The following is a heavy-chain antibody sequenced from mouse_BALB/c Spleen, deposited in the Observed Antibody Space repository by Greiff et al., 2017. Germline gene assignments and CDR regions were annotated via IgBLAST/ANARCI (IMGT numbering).Heavy chain of an antibody. D-gene: IGHD2-1*01. CDR2: IDPENGNT. Sequence: EVQLVESGAELVRPGASVKLSCKASGFNIKDYDMHWVKQRPGQGLEWIGWIDPENGNTIYDPKFQGKASITADTSSNTAYLQLSSLTSEDTAVCYCATDGIDYWGQGTTLTVSS. CDR3: ATDGIDY. CDR1: GFNIKDYD. V-gene: IGHV14-1*02. J-gene: IGHJ2*01.